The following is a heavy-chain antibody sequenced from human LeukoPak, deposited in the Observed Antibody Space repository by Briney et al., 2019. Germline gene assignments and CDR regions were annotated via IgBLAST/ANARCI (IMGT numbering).Heavy chain of an antibody. Sequence: GASVKVSCKASGYTFTSYYIHWVRQAPGQGLEWMGIINPSGGSTSYAQKFQGRVTMTRDTSISTAYMELSRLRSDDTAVYYCARDSFPGRYYEGAFDIWGQGTMVTVSS. J-gene: IGHJ3*02. V-gene: IGHV1-46*01. CDR3: ARDSFPGRYYEGAFDI. CDR1: GYTFTSYY. CDR2: INPSGGST. D-gene: IGHD3-22*01.